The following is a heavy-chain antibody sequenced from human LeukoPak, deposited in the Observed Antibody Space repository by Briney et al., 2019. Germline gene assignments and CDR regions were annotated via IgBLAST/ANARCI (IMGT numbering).Heavy chain of an antibody. CDR2: ISTSGSSV. CDR3: ARVGREVTTGYFDD. J-gene: IGHJ4*02. CDR1: GFSFSTYE. V-gene: IGHV3-48*03. Sequence: GGSLRLSCVASGFSFSTYEMDWVRQAPGKGLEWVAYISTSGSSVYYADSLKGRFTVSRDNAKSSLFLQVDSLTVADTAVYYCARVGREVTTGYFDDWGQGTLVAVSS. D-gene: IGHD2-21*02.